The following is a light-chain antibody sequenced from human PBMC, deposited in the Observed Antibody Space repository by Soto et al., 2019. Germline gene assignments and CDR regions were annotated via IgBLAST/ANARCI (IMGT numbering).Light chain of an antibody. J-gene: IGLJ1*01. CDR2: SNN. CDR3: AAWEDSLNGYV. V-gene: IGLV1-44*01. CDR1: SSNIGSNT. Sequence: QSVLTQPPSASGTPGQRVTISCSGSSSNIGSNTVNWYQQLPGTAPKLLIYSNNQRPSGVPDRFSGSKSGTSASLAISGLPSEDEADYYCAAWEDSLNGYVCGAGTKVTVL.